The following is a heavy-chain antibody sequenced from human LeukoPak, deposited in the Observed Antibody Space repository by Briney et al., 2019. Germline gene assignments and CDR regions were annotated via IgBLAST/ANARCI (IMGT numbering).Heavy chain of an antibody. Sequence: SVKVSCKASGGTFSSYAISWVRQAPGQELEWMGRIIPIFGTANYAQKFQGRVTITTDESTSTAYMELSSLRSEDTAVYYCARRHPWEWEDAFDIWGQGTMVTVSS. J-gene: IGHJ3*02. D-gene: IGHD1-26*01. V-gene: IGHV1-69*05. CDR2: IIPIFGTA. CDR1: GGTFSSYA. CDR3: ARRHPWEWEDAFDI.